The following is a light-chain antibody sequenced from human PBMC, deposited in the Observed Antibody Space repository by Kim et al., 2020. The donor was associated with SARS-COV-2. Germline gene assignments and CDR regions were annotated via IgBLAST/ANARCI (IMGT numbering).Light chain of an antibody. CDR3: QAWDRTTGV. Sequence: SYELTQPPSVSVSPGQTASITCSGDKLGDKYACWYQQKPGQSPVLVIYQVSKRPSGIPERFPGSNSGNTATLTISGTQAMVEADYYCQAWDRTTGVFGGG. V-gene: IGLV3-1*01. CDR1: KLGDKY. J-gene: IGLJ2*01. CDR2: QVS.